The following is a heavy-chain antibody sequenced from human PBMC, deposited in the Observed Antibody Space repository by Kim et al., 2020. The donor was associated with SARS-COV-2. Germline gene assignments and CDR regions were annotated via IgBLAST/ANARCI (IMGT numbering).Heavy chain of an antibody. Sequence: GESLKISCKGSGYNFPSYWIGWVRQRPGKGLEWMGIIYLGDSDTRYSPSFQGQVTISADKSTTTAYLQWSSLKASDTAMYYCARSAGRYDYYFDYWGQGTLVTVSS. CDR1: GYNFPSYW. J-gene: IGHJ4*02. V-gene: IGHV5-51*01. CDR3: ARSAGRYDYYFDY. D-gene: IGHD3-16*01. CDR2: IYLGDSDT.